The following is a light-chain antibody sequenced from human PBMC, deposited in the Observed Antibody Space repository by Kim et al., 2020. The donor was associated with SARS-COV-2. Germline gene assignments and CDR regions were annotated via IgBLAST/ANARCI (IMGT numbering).Light chain of an antibody. Sequence: AWGQTVRITCQGDSLRSYYASWYQQKPGQAPVLVIYGKNNRPSGIPDRFSGSSSGNTASLTITGAQAEDEADYYCNSRDSSGKDVVFGGGTQLTVL. CDR1: SLRSYY. J-gene: IGLJ2*01. CDR2: GKN. CDR3: NSRDSSGKDVV. V-gene: IGLV3-19*01.